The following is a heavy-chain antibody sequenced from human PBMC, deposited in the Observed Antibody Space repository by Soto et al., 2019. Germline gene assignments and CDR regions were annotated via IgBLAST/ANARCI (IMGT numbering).Heavy chain of an antibody. CDR2: INSDGSST. J-gene: IGHJ4*02. Sequence: PGGSLRLSCAASGFTFNRYWMHWVRQAPGKGLVWVSRINSDGSSTSYGDSVRGRFTISRDNAKNTLYLQMNSLRAEDTAVYYSARDLILYDNTGHYYSSNFDYWGQGTLVTVSS. CDR1: GFTFNRYW. D-gene: IGHD3-22*01. V-gene: IGHV3-74*01. CDR3: ARDLILYDNTGHYYSSNFDY.